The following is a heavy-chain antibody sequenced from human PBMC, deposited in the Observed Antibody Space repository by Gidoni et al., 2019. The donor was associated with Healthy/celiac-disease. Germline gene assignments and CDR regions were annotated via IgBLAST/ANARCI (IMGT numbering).Heavy chain of an antibody. CDR3: ASGRPYNPRFVLAEGPAAHPGAFDI. Sequence: QVQLVQSGAEVKKPGASVKVPFKASGSTFTSYGISWVRQAPGQGLEWMGCISAYNGNTMTTDTSTSTAYMELRSLRSDDTAVYYCASGRPYNPRFVLAEGPAAHPGAFDIWGQGTMVTVSS. D-gene: IGHD2-2*01. J-gene: IGHJ3*02. V-gene: IGHV1-18*04. CDR1: GSTFTSYG. CDR2: ISAYNGN.